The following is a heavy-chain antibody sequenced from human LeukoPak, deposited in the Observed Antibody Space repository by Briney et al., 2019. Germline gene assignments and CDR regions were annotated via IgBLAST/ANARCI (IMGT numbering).Heavy chain of an antibody. V-gene: IGHV3-30*04. Sequence: GGSLRLSCAASGFTFSSYAMHWVRQAPGKGLEWVAVISYDGSNKYYADSVKGRFTISRDNSKNTLYLQMNSLRSEDTAVYYCAREVGGVLLTGYFDYWGQGTLVTVSS. CDR1: GFTFSSYA. CDR3: AREVGGVLLTGYFDY. D-gene: IGHD2/OR15-2a*01. CDR2: ISYDGSNK. J-gene: IGHJ4*02.